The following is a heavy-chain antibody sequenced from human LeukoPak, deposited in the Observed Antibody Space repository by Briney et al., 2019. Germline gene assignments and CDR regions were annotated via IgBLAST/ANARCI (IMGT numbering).Heavy chain of an antibody. J-gene: IGHJ3*02. D-gene: IGHD4-23*01. CDR3: ARDDYGGKLDI. CDR2: IVGSSST. CDR1: GFTFSNFA. V-gene: IGHV3-21*01. Sequence: GGSLRLSCAASGFTFSNFAMTWVRQAPGKGLEWVSSIVGSSSTYYADSLKGRFTISRDNAKNSLYLQMNSLRAEDTAVYYCARDDYGGKLDIWGQGTVVTVSS.